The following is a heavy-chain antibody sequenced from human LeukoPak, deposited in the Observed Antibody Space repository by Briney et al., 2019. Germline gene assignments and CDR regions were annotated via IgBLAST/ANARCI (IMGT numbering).Heavy chain of an antibody. J-gene: IGHJ3*01. CDR1: GFTVSDNY. V-gene: IGHV3-53*01. CDR2: IYSAGAT. Sequence: GGSLRLSCAASGFTVSDNYMTWVRQAPGKGLEWVSSIYSAGATHYAESVKGRFTISRDNSKNTLYLQMNSLRAEDMAVYYCARIEWERLGRAFDVWGQGTMVTVSS. D-gene: IGHD1-26*01. CDR3: ARIEWERLGRAFDV.